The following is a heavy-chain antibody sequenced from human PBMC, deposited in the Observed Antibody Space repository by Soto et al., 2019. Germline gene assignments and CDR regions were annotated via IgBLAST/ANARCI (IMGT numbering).Heavy chain of an antibody. CDR2: INQDGNEK. V-gene: IGHV3-7*01. CDR1: GLTFSNYA. Sequence: GGSLRLSCAASGLTFSNYAMSWVRQAPGKGLEWVANINQDGNEKYYVDSVEGRFTISRDNAKNSLYLQVNSLRAEDTAVYYCARLTNYFAYWGQGTLVTVSS. J-gene: IGHJ4*02. D-gene: IGHD2-8*01. CDR3: ARLTNYFAY.